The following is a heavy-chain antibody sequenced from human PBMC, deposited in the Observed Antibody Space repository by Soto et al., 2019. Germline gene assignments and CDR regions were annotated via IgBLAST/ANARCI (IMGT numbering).Heavy chain of an antibody. CDR1: GYTFTSYD. CDR3: ATTRSGNYYGSGSYSYFDY. CDR2: MNPNSGNT. V-gene: IGHV1-8*01. J-gene: IGHJ4*02. D-gene: IGHD3-10*01. Sequence: ASVKVSCKASGYTFTSYDINWVRQAPGQGLEWLGWMNPNSGNTGYAQKHQGRVTMTTDTSTSTAYMELRSLRSDDTAVYYCATTRSGNYYGSGSYSYFDYWGQGTLVTVSS.